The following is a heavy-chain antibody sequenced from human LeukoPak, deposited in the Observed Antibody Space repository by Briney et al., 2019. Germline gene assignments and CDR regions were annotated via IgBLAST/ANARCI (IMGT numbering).Heavy chain of an antibody. CDR1: GGSLSSYY. V-gene: IGHV4-59*01. CDR2: IHYSGST. Sequence: SETLSLTCTVSGGSLSSYYGSWIRQPPGKGLEWIGYIHYSGSTNYNPSLKSRVTISVDTSKNQFSLKLSSVTAADTAVYYCARGARGSGSYYGYWGQGTLVTVSS. D-gene: IGHD3-10*01. CDR3: ARGARGSGSYYGY. J-gene: IGHJ4*02.